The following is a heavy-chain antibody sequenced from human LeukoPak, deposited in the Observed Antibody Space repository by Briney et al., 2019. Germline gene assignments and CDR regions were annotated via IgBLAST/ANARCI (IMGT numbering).Heavy chain of an antibody. CDR3: ARKGGAVLTGYHY. CDR1: GYTFTDYY. CDR2: INPNTGGT. V-gene: IGHV1-2*02. Sequence: GASVKVSCKPSGYTFTDYYIHWVRQAPGQGLEWMGWINPNTGGTSYARRFQGRVTMTRDTSISTAYMELSSLRPDDTAVFYCARKGGAVLTGYHYWGQGTLVTVSS. J-gene: IGHJ4*02. D-gene: IGHD3-9*01.